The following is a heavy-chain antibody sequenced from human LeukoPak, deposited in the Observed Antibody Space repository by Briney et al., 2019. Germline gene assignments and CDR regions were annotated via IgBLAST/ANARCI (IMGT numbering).Heavy chain of an antibody. D-gene: IGHD2-8*01. V-gene: IGHV4-4*07. Sequence: SETLSLTCTVSGGSISSYYWSWIRQPAGKGLEWIGRIYTSGSTNYNPSLKSRVTMSVDTSKNQFSLKLSSVTAADTAVYYCARDPQWGNDILGWFDPWGQGNLVTVSS. J-gene: IGHJ5*02. CDR1: GGSISSYY. CDR2: IYTSGST. CDR3: ARDPQWGNDILGWFDP.